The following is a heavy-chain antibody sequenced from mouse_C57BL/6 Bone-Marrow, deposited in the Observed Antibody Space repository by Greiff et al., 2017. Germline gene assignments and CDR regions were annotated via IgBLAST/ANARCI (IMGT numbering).Heavy chain of an antibody. CDR1: GYTFTSDW. J-gene: IGHJ3*01. D-gene: IGHD2-3*01. Sequence: QVQLQQPGAELVKPGASVKMSCKASGYTFTSDWITWVKQRPGQGLEWIGDIYPGSGSTNYNEKFKSKATLTVDTSASTDYMQLSSLTSEDSAVYYCAREGFYDGYYSWFAYWGQGTLVTVSA. V-gene: IGHV1-55*01. CDR2: IYPGSGST. CDR3: AREGFYDGYYSWFAY.